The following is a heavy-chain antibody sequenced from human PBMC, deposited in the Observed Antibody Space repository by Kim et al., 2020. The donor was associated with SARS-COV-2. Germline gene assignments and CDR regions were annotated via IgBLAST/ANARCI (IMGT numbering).Heavy chain of an antibody. D-gene: IGHD6-19*01. V-gene: IGHV4-59*08. Sequence: PSLHSRVTISVDASKNQFFLKLSSVTAADTAVYYCARRDSSGCYGYYFDYWGQGTLVPVSS. J-gene: IGHJ4*02. CDR3: ARRDSSGCYGYYFDY.